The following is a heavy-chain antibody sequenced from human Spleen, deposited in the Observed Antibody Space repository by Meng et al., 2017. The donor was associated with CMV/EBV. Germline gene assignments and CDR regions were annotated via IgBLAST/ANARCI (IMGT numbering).Heavy chain of an antibody. CDR2: IIPIIDII. D-gene: IGHD2-21*02. Sequence: SVKVSCKASGGTFSSFSISWVRQAPGQGLEWMGRIIPIIDIINYESKFQGRVTITADKSTGTAYMDLSSVRSEDTAVYYCAREGYCSSPDCYGNAFDIWGQGTMVTVSS. V-gene: IGHV1-69*04. J-gene: IGHJ3*02. CDR1: GGTFSSFS. CDR3: AREGYCSSPDCYGNAFDI.